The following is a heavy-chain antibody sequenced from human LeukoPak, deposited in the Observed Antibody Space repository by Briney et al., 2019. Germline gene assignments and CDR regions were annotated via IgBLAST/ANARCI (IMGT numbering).Heavy chain of an antibody. CDR3: ASDYDSGGYYFV. J-gene: IGHJ4*02. Sequence: PSETLSLTCAVSGGSITNYYWSWIRQPPGKGLEWIGYIYYSGSTNYNPSLKSRVTISLDTSKKQFSLKLSSLTAADTAVSYCASDYDSGGYYFVWGQGTLVTVSS. V-gene: IGHV4-59*01. CDR2: IYYSGST. CDR1: GGSITNYY. D-gene: IGHD3-22*01.